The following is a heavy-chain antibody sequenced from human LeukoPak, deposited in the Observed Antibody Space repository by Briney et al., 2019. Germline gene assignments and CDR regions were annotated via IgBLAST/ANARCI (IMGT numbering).Heavy chain of an antibody. J-gene: IGHJ3*02. CDR2: ISWNSGSI. CDR1: GFTFDDYA. CDR3: AKSSFRGYAFDI. Sequence: GGSLRLSCAASGFTFDDYAMHWVRQAPGKGLEWGSGISWNSGSIGYADSVKGRFTISRDNAKNSLYLQMNSLRAEDTALYYCAKSSFRGYAFDIWGQGTMVTVSS. D-gene: IGHD2/OR15-2a*01. V-gene: IGHV3-9*01.